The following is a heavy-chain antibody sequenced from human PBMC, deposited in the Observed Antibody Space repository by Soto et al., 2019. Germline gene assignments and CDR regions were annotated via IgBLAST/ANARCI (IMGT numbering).Heavy chain of an antibody. J-gene: IGHJ5*02. V-gene: IGHV1-2*02. CDR3: ARRGSTWYSWFDP. CDR2: INPNSGGT. D-gene: IGHD6-13*01. Sequence: ASVKVSCKASGYTFTGYYMHWVRQAPGQGLEWMGWINPNSGGTNYAQKFQGRVTMTRDTSISTAYMELSRLRSDDTAVYYCARRGSTWYSWFDPWGQGTLVTVSS. CDR1: GYTFTGYY.